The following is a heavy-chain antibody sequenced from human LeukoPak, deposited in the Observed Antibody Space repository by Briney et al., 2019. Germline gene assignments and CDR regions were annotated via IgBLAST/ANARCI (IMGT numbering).Heavy chain of an antibody. CDR2: VSSSSTYI. CDR3: ARAWGGPSCSGGNCYSGFDY. V-gene: IGHV3-21*01. D-gene: IGHD2-15*01. J-gene: IGHJ4*02. CDR1: GSTLSTYT. Sequence: GSLRLSFATSGSTLSTYTMNWVRQAPGKGLEWVSSVSSSSTYIHYADSVKGRFTISRDNAKNSLYLQMNSLRAEDTAVYYCARAWGGPSCSGGNCYSGFDYWGQGTLVTVSS.